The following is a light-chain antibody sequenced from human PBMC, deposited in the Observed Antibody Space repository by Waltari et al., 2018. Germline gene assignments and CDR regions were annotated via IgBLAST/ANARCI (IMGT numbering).Light chain of an antibody. J-gene: IGKJ1*01. CDR1: HSVGTY. V-gene: IGKV3-20*01. CDR3: QKYERLPAT. Sequence: SCRASHSVGTYLSWYQQTPGQAPRLLIYGASNRAAGIPDRFSGSGSGTDFSLTISRLEPEDFAVYYCQKYERLPATFGQGTKVEIK. CDR2: GAS.